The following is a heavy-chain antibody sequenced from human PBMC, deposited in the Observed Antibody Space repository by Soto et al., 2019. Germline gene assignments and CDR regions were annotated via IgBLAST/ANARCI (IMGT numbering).Heavy chain of an antibody. Sequence: GASVKVSCKASGFTFTSSAVLWVRQARGQRLEWIGWIVVGSGSTNYAQKFQERVTITRDMSTSTAYMELSSLRSEDTAVYYCAAESTYYYDSSGPLSLDYWGQGTLVTVSS. CDR1: GFTFTSSA. CDR2: IVVGSGST. V-gene: IGHV1-58*01. CDR3: AAESTYYYDSSGPLSLDY. J-gene: IGHJ4*02. D-gene: IGHD3-22*01.